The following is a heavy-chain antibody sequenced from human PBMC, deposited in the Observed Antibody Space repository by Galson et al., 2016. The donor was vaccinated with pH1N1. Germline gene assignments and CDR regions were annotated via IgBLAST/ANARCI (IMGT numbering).Heavy chain of an antibody. D-gene: IGHD6-19*01. J-gene: IGHJ4*02. V-gene: IGHV3-66*02. CDR3: ARGRLPNLADS. CDR1: AFNARSDY. CDR2: IYPDGAT. Sequence: SLRLSCATSAFNARSDYLSWIRQAPGKGLEWLSIIYPDGATYDADSLNGRFSISRDNLKNTLHLQMNGLRPEDTGLYYCARGRLPNLADSWGQGTLVTVSS.